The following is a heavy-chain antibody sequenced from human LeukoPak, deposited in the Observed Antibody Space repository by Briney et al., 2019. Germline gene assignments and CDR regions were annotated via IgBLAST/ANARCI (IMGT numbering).Heavy chain of an antibody. J-gene: IGHJ4*02. D-gene: IGHD3-22*01. Sequence: SETLSLACNVFGYSISSAYSWGWIRQPPGKGLEWIGSLYHGGNSYYNPSLQSRVTISEDTSKNQFSLKLSSVTAADTAVYYCARGGYYYDTSGYSIDYWGQGTLVTVSS. CDR3: ARGGYYYDTSGYSIDY. CDR1: GYSISSAYS. CDR2: LYHGGNS. V-gene: IGHV4-38-2*02.